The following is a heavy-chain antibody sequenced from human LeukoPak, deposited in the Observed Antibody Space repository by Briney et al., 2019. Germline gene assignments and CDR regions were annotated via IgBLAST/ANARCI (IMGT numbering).Heavy chain of an antibody. CDR2: IYPDDSDT. Sequence: GESLKISCKGSGYNFTTYWIGWVRPMPGKGLEWMGIIYPDDSDTRYSPSLQGQVTISADKSISTAYLQWSSLKASDTAMYYCARYSSGSYYYYGMDVWGQGTTVTVSS. V-gene: IGHV5-51*01. D-gene: IGHD6-19*01. J-gene: IGHJ6*02. CDR1: GYNFTTYW. CDR3: ARYSSGSYYYYGMDV.